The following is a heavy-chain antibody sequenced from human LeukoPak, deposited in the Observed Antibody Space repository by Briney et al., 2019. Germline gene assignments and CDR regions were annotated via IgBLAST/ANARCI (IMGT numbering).Heavy chain of an antibody. CDR3: ARDLRDYYDSSGYYHLGY. V-gene: IGHV3-21*01. Sequence: GGSLRLSCAASGFTFSSYGMNWVRQAPGKGLEWVSSISSGSSYIYYADSVKGRFTVSRDNAKNSLYLQMNSLRAEDTAAYYCARDLRDYYDSSGYYHLGYWGQGTLVTVSS. D-gene: IGHD3-22*01. J-gene: IGHJ4*02. CDR1: GFTFSSYG. CDR2: ISSGSSYI.